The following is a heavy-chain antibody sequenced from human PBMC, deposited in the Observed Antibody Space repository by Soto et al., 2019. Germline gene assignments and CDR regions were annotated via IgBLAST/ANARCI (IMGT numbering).Heavy chain of an antibody. Sequence: SETLSLTCTVSGYSITSGYYWGWIRQSPGKGLEWSGNIFYTGNTFYNPSLKSRVTISVDTSKNPFSLYLRSVTAADTAVYFCARDHLDKRRTKDYYYGMDVWGQGTTVTVSS. CDR3: ARDHLDKRRTKDYYYGMDV. J-gene: IGHJ6*02. D-gene: IGHD2-8*01. V-gene: IGHV4-38-2*02. CDR2: IFYTGNT. CDR1: GYSITSGYY.